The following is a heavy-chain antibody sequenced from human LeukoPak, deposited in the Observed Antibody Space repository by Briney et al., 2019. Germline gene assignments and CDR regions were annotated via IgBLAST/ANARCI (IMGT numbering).Heavy chain of an antibody. D-gene: IGHD7-27*01. J-gene: IGHJ4*02. CDR3: AKAPGFSDF. CDR2: ISGSSDNA. Sequence: GGSLRLSCAASGFTFRAYAMTWVRQAPGKGLEWVSTISGSSDNAFYAVSVKGRFTISRDNSKKTMYLQMNSLRADDTAVYYCAKAPGFSDFWGQGTLVTVSS. CDR1: GFTFRAYA. V-gene: IGHV3-23*01.